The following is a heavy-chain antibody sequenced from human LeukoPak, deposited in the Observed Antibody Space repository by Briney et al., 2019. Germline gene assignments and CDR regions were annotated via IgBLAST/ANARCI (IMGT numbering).Heavy chain of an antibody. V-gene: IGHV4-38-2*02. CDR1: GYSTSSGYY. D-gene: IGHD4-11*01. CDR3: ARVRITATNSFDY. CDR2: IYHSGST. Sequence: SETLSLTCTVSGYSTSSGYYWGWIRQPPGKGLEWLGSIYHSGSTYYNPSLKSRVTISLDTSKNQFSLKLNSVTTADTAVYYCARVRITATNSFDYWGQGALVTVSS. J-gene: IGHJ4*02.